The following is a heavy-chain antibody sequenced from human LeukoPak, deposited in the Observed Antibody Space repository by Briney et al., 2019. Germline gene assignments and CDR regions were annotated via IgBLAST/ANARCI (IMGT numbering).Heavy chain of an antibody. V-gene: IGHV4-59*08. Sequence: SETLSLTCNVSGGSISSYYWTWIRQPPGKGLEWIGYVDYSGSTNYNPSLKSRATILVDTSKNQFSLKLTSVTAADTAMYYCARRGGSGRAFDYWGQGILVTVSS. CDR2: VDYSGST. CDR1: GGSISSYY. J-gene: IGHJ4*02. D-gene: IGHD6-19*01. CDR3: ARRGGSGRAFDY.